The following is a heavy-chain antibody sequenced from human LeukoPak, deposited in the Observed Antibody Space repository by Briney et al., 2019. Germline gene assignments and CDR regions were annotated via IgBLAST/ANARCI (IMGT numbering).Heavy chain of an antibody. CDR1: GFTFSSYS. CDR3: ARDDDYGDYDAFDI. Sequence: GGSLRLSCAAFGFTFSSYSMNWVRQAPGKGLEWVSSISSSSSYIYYADSVKGRFTISRDNAKNSLYLQMNSLRAEDTAVYYCARDDDYGDYDAFDIWGQGTMVTVSS. CDR2: ISSSSSYI. V-gene: IGHV3-21*01. D-gene: IGHD4-17*01. J-gene: IGHJ3*02.